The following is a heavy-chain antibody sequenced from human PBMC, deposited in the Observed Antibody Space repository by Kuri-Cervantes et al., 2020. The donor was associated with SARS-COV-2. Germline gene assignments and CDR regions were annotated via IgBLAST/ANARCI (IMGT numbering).Heavy chain of an antibody. CDR1: WFSRSTSGVG. Sequence: SGPTLVKPTQTLALMCHFSWFSRSTSGVGVGWIRQPPGKALEWLARIDWDDDKFYSKSLKTSLTLSKDTSKNQVVLTMTNMDPVDTATYYCARTAGTIFGVSYYFDYWGQGTLVTVSS. CDR2: IDWDDDK. J-gene: IGHJ4*02. D-gene: IGHD3-3*01. V-gene: IGHV2-70*04. CDR3: ARTAGTIFGVSYYFDY.